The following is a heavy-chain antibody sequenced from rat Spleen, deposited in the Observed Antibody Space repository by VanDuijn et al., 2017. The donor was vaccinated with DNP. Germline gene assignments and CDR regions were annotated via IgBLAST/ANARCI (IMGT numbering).Heavy chain of an antibody. CDR3: TRAHDGTYYYGSYFDF. D-gene: IGHD1-12*02. CDR2: LSSGENT. J-gene: IGHJ2*01. Sequence: QVQLKESGPGLVQPSQTLSLTCTVSGFSLTNYGVSWVRQPPGKGLEWIAGLSSGENTYYDSALKSRLTISRDTSQSQVFLKMNSLQTEDTAIYFCTRAHDGTYYYGSYFDFWGQGVMVTVSS. CDR1: GFSLTNYG. V-gene: IGHV2S12*01.